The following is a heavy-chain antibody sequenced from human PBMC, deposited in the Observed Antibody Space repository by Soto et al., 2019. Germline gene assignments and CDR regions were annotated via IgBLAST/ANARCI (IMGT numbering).Heavy chain of an antibody. CDR3: AREDSIIIPAVSDF. CDR2: ISKSDYT. CDR1: GFAFNNYG. Sequence: PGGSLRLSCTVSGFAFNNYGINWVRQAPGKGLEWVSSISKSDYTYYSDSVKGRFAISRGNAKSSVSLQMNTLRVEDTAVYYRAREDSIIIPAVSDFWGQGTLVTVSS. V-gene: IGHV3-21*01. D-gene: IGHD2-2*01. J-gene: IGHJ4*02.